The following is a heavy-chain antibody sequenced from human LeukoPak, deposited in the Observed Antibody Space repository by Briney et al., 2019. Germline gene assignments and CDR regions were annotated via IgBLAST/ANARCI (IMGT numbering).Heavy chain of an antibody. Sequence: GGSLRLSCAASGFTVSSNYMSWVRQAPGKGLEWVSVIYSSGSTYYADSVKGRFTISRDNSKNTLYLQMNSLRAEDTAVYYCARLDWNDGVDYWGQGTLVTVSS. J-gene: IGHJ4*02. D-gene: IGHD1-1*01. CDR3: ARLDWNDGVDY. CDR1: GFTVSSNY. V-gene: IGHV3-53*01. CDR2: IYSSGST.